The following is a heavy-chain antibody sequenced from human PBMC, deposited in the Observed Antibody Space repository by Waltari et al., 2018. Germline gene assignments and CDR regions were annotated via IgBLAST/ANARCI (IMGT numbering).Heavy chain of an antibody. CDR1: GFTFRALW. CDR2: IKKDGTED. Sequence: EEQLVESGGGLVRPGGSLRLSCVASGFTFRALWVAGVRQAPGKELEWVAKIKKDGTEDMYVDSVKGRFTISKDNTKNSVFLQMNSLRAEDTAVYYCARDHWYSLDVWGQGTLVTVSS. D-gene: IGHD2-21*02. CDR3: ARDHWYSLDV. J-gene: IGHJ4*02. V-gene: IGHV3-7*01.